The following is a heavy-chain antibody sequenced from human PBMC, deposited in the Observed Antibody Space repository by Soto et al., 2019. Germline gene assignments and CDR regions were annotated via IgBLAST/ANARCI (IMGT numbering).Heavy chain of an antibody. J-gene: IGHJ4*02. CDR1: GFTFSSYA. D-gene: IGHD3-3*01. V-gene: IGHV3-23*01. CDR2: ISGSGGST. CDR3: AKDSTIFGVVIIHDY. Sequence: GGSLRLSCAASGFTFSSYAMSWVRQAPGKGLEWVSAISGSGGSTYYADSVKGRFTISRDNSKNTLYLQMNSLRAEDTAVYYCAKDSTIFGVVIIHDYWGQGTLVTVSS.